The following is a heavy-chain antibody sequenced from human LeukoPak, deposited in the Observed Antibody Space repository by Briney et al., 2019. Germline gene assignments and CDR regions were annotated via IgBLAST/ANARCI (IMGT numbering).Heavy chain of an antibody. CDR2: IYYSGST. CDR3: ARRGLSYYYYGMDV. Sequence: SETLSLTCTVSGGSISSYYWSWIRQPPGKGLEWIGYIYYSGSTNYNPSLKSRVTISVDTSKNQFSLKLSSVTAADTAVYYCARRGLSYYYYGMDVWGQGTTVTVSS. J-gene: IGHJ6*02. V-gene: IGHV4-59*08. CDR1: GGSISSYY. D-gene: IGHD2/OR15-2a*01.